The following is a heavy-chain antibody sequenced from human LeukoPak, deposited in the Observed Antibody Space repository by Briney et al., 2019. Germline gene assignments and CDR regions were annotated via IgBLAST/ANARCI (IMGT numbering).Heavy chain of an antibody. CDR3: ARTHYDFWSGYPSPPDY. Sequence: GSLRLSCAASGFTFSSYAMSWVRQPPGKGLEWIGYIYYSGSTNYNPSLKSRVTISVDTSKNQFSLKLSSVTAADTAVYYCARTHYDFWSGYPSPPDYWGQGTLVTVSS. D-gene: IGHD3-3*01. J-gene: IGHJ4*02. CDR1: GFTFSSYA. CDR2: IYYSGST. V-gene: IGHV4-59*01.